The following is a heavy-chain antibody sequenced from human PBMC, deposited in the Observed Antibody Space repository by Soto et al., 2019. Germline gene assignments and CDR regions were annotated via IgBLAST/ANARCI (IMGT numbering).Heavy chain of an antibody. V-gene: IGHV6-1*01. D-gene: IGHD6-19*01. CDR3: AREGQLGSGWNYYYYGMDV. Sequence: LSLTCAISGASVSANTASWNWIRQSPTRGLEWLGRTYYRSTWYNDYNDYAVSVRGRIVITADTSKNQFSLQLTSVTPDDTAVYYCAREGQLGSGWNYYYYGMDVWGQGTTVTVSS. CDR2: TYYRSTWYNDYN. CDR1: GASVSANTAS. J-gene: IGHJ6*02.